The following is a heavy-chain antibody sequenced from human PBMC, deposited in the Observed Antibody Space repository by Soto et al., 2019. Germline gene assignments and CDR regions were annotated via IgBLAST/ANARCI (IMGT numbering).Heavy chain of an antibody. CDR1: GFTFSSYA. Sequence: GGSLRLSCAASGFTFSSYAMSWVRQAPGKGLEWVSAISGSGGSTYYAESVKGRFTISRDNSKNTLYLQMNGLRAEDTAVYYFAKSATGDPTTHDYYYYYYMDVWGKGTTVTVSS. D-gene: IGHD7-27*01. CDR3: AKSATGDPTTHDYYYYYYMDV. J-gene: IGHJ6*03. CDR2: ISGSGGST. V-gene: IGHV3-23*01.